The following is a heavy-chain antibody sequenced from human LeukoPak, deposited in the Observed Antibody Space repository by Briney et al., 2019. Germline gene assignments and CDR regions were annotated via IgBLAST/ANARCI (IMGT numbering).Heavy chain of an antibody. CDR1: GYTFTSYY. V-gene: IGHV1-46*01. J-gene: IGHJ5*02. Sequence: VSVKVSCKASGYTFTSYYMHWVRQAPGQGLEWMGIINPSGGSTSYAQKFQGRVTMTRDTSTSTVYMELSSLRSEDTAVYYCARVALGGSGWIFGNWFDPWGQGTLVTVSS. CDR2: INPSGGST. D-gene: IGHD6-19*01. CDR3: ARVALGGSGWIFGNWFDP.